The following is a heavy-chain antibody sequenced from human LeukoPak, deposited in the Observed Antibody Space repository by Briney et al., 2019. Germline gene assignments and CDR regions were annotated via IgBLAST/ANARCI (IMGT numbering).Heavy chain of an antibody. Sequence: PGGSLRLSCVASGLNFNSRWMDWVRRAPGQGLEWVASIKEDGSETHYVDSVRGRFTISRDNDKNSLYLQMNNLRAEDTAMYYCARDGGWWRFDFWGREPWSPSPQ. CDR2: IKEDGSET. V-gene: IGHV3-7*03. CDR3: ARDGGWWRFDF. D-gene: IGHD2-8*02. J-gene: IGHJ4*02. CDR1: GLNFNSRW.